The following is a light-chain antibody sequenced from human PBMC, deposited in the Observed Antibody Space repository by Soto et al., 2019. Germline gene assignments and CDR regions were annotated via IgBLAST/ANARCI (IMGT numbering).Light chain of an antibody. CDR3: HQYGGSPWT. CDR2: DAS. J-gene: IGKJ1*01. Sequence: LLAQSPDTLSLSPGERATLSCRASQTVYSSSFAWDQQSPGQAPRLLFYDASTRATGIPDRFSGSGSGTDFSLTISRLEPEDFAVYYCHQYGGSPWTFGQGTKVDI. V-gene: IGKV3-20*01. CDR1: QTVYSSS.